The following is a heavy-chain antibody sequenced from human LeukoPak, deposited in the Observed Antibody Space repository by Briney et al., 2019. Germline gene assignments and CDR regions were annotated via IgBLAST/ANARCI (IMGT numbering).Heavy chain of an antibody. D-gene: IGHD4-11*01. V-gene: IGHV4-38-2*01. CDR3: ARAPDYTLDY. CDR1: GYSISSGYY. Sequence: PSETLSLTCAVTGYSISSGYYWGWIRQPPGKGLEWIGSIYHSGSTFYNPSLKSRVTISVDTSKNQFSLKLSSVTAADTAVYYCARAPDYTLDYWGQGTLVTVSS. J-gene: IGHJ4*02. CDR2: IYHSGST.